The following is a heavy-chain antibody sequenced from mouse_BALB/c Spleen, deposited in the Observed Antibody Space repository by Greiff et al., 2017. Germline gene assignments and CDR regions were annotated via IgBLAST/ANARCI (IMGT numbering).Heavy chain of an antibody. CDR2: INSNGGST. J-gene: IGHJ1*01. D-gene: IGHD2-1*01. CDR3: ARVYGNYGWYFDV. V-gene: IGHV5-6-3*01. CDR1: GFTFSSYG. Sequence: EVKLVESGGGLVQPGGSLKLSCAASGFTFSSYGMSWVRQTPDKRLELVATINSNGGSTYYPDSVKGRFTISRDNAKNTLYLQMSSLKSEDTAMYYCARVYGNYGWYFDVWGAGTTVTVSS.